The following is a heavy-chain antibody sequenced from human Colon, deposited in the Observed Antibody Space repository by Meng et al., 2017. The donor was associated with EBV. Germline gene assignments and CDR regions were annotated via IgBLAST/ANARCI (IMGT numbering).Heavy chain of an antibody. Sequence: QGQLQQWGAGLLKPSETRSLTCAFNGGSLSGAYWNWIRQPPGKGLEWIGEIIHGGSPSYNPSLKSRVTISIDTSKNQLSLMLSSVTAADTAVYYCARRPTGIDYWGQGTLVTVSS. CDR1: GGSLSGAY. V-gene: IGHV4-34*12. D-gene: IGHD2-8*02. CDR2: IIHGGSP. J-gene: IGHJ4*02. CDR3: ARRPTGIDY.